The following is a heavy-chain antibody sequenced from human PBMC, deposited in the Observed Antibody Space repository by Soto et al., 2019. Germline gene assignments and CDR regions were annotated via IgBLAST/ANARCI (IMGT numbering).Heavy chain of an antibody. CDR2: ISKDGSSK. CDR1: GFTFSSHW. CDR3: ARGLVAAVGIDY. Sequence: GGSLRLSCAASGFTFSSHWMNWVRQAPGKGLEWVANISKDGSSKDYVDSVKGRFTISRDNAKNSVYLQMNGLRAEDTAVYYCARGLVAAVGIDYCGQGTLVTVSS. V-gene: IGHV3-7*04. J-gene: IGHJ4*02. D-gene: IGHD5-12*01.